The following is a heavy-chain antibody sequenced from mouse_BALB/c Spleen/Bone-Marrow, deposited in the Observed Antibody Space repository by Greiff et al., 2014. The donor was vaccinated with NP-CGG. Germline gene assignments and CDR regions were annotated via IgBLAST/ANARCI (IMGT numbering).Heavy chain of an antibody. J-gene: IGHJ3*01. CDR3: ATYYYGSRWGFAY. D-gene: IGHD1-1*01. V-gene: IGHV14-3*02. CDR2: IDPANGNT. CDR1: GFNIKDTY. Sequence: EVQVVESGAELVKPGASVKLSCTASGFNIKDTYMHWVKQRPEQGLEWIGWIDPANGNTKYDAKFKGKATITADTSSTTAYLQLSSLTSEDTAVYYCATYYYGSRWGFAYWGQGTLVTVSA.